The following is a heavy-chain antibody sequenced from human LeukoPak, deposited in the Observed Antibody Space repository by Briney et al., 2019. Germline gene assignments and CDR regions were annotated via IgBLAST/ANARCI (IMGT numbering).Heavy chain of an antibody. CDR2: ISSSSSTI. Sequence: GGSLRLSCAASGFTFSSYTMNWVRQAPGKGLEWASYISSSSSTIYYADSVKGRFTISRDNAKNSLYLQMNSLRDEDMAVYYCARYVDTTMLTWGQGTLVTVSS. V-gene: IGHV3-48*02. CDR1: GFTFSSYT. D-gene: IGHD5-18*01. CDR3: ARYVDTTMLT. J-gene: IGHJ4*02.